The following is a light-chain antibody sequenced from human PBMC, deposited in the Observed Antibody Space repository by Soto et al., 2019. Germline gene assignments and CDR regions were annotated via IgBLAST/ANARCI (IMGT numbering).Light chain of an antibody. V-gene: IGKV1-6*01. CDR2: AAS. CDR1: QGIRQD. Sequence: AVEMTQSPSSLSVSVGDRVTITCRASQGIRQDLGWYQQKPGKAPELLIYAASILQSGVPSRFSGSGSGTDFTLTITSLQPEDFAIYYCLQDYTYPRTFGGGTKVEIK. CDR3: LQDYTYPRT. J-gene: IGKJ4*01.